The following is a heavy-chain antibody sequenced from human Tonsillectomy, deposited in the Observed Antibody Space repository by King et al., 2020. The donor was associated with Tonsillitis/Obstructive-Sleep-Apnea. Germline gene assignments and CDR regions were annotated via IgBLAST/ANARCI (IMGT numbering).Heavy chain of an antibody. J-gene: IGHJ4*02. Sequence: VQLVESGAEVKKPGESLKISCKGSGYSFSSYWIAWVRQMPGKGLEWMGIIYPSDSDTRYSPSFQGQVTISADKSIGTAYLQWSSLKASDTAMYYCARHVSTDHPFDYWGQGTLVTVSS. V-gene: IGHV5-51*01. CDR3: ARHVSTDHPFDY. D-gene: IGHD5/OR15-5a*01. CDR1: GYSFSSYW. CDR2: IYPSDSDT.